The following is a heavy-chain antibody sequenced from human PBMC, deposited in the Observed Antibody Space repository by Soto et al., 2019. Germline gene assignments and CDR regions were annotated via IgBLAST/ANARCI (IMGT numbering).Heavy chain of an antibody. Sequence: TLSLTCAVSGGSISSGGYSWSWIRQPPGKGLEWIGYIYHSGSTYYNPSLKSRVTISVDRSKNQFSLKLSSVTAADTAVYYCARSRGRDGYKTYFDFWGQGTLVTVAS. D-gene: IGHD5-12*01. CDR3: ARSRGRDGYKTYFDF. J-gene: IGHJ4*02. CDR1: GGSISSGGYS. V-gene: IGHV4-30-2*01. CDR2: IYHSGST.